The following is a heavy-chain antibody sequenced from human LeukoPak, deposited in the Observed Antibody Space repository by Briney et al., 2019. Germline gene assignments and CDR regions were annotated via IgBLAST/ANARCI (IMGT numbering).Heavy chain of an antibody. CDR3: ARDLAVAGTSYYYYMDV. CDR1: GFIFSSYT. CDR2: ISSSSSDI. J-gene: IGHJ6*03. Sequence: PGGSLRLSCAASGFIFSSYTMNWVRQAPGKGLEWVSSISSSSSDIYYADSVKGRFTISRDNAKNSLYLQMNSLRAEDTAVYYCARDLAVAGTSYYYYMDVWGKGTTVTVSS. V-gene: IGHV3-21*01. D-gene: IGHD6-19*01.